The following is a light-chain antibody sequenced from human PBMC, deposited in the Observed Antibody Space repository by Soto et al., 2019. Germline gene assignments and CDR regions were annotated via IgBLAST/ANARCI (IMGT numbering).Light chain of an antibody. CDR2: DAS. CDR1: QSVSSY. Sequence: DIVLTQSPAPLSLSPGERATLSCRASQSVSSYLAWYQQKPGQAPRLLIYDASNRATGIPARFSGSGSGTDFTLTISSLEPEDLAVYYCQQRSNWSYTFGQGTKLEIK. V-gene: IGKV3-11*01. CDR3: QQRSNWSYT. J-gene: IGKJ2*01.